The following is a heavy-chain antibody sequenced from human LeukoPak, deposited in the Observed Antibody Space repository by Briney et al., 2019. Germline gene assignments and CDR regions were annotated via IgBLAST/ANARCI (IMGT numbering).Heavy chain of an antibody. CDR2: IRYDGSNK. D-gene: IGHD6-19*01. V-gene: IGHV3-30*02. CDR3: AKAVRSGWYSPDAFDI. J-gene: IGHJ3*02. CDR1: GFTFSSYG. Sequence: PGGSLRLSCAASGFTFSSYGMHWVRQAPGKGLEWVTFIRYDGSNKYYADSVKGRFTISRDNSKNSLYLQMNSLRAEDTAVYYCAKAVRSGWYSPDAFDIWGQGTMVTVSS.